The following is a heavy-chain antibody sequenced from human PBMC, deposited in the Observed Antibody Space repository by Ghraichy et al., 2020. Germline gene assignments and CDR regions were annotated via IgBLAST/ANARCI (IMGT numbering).Heavy chain of an antibody. D-gene: IGHD6-19*01. CDR3: ARGGGWSHFFDY. J-gene: IGHJ4*02. V-gene: IGHV4-59*01. CDR1: GGSISSYY. Sequence: SETLSLTCTVSGGSISSYYWSWIRQPPGKGLEWIGYIYYSGSTNYNPSLKSRVTISVDTSKNQFSLKLSSVTAADTAVYYCARGGGWSHFFDYWGQGTLVTVSS. CDR2: IYYSGST.